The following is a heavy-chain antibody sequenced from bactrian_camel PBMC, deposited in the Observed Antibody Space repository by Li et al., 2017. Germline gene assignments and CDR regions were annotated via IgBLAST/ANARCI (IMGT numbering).Heavy chain of an antibody. CDR3: AADSQMTPDMWLIRHNIKTVRF. CDR1: GYSYRHWC. D-gene: IGHD1*01. J-gene: IGHJ4*01. V-gene: IGHV3S53*01. Sequence: HVQLVESGGGSAQAGGSLRLSCEASGYSYRHWCLEWFRQAPGKEREGIATLDSAGLTSYTDSVKGRFTISKDNAKNTLYLQMNSLKPEDSATYYCAADSQMTPDMWLIRHNIKTVRFRGQGTQVTVS. CDR2: LDSAGLT.